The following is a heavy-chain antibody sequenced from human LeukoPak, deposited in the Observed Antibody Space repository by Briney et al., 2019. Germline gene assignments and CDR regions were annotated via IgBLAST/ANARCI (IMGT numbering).Heavy chain of an antibody. J-gene: IGHJ3*02. CDR3: ARRTAYGGNVAFDI. CDR1: GGSITTYY. CDR2: ISYSGST. D-gene: IGHD4-23*01. Sequence: SETLSLTFIVSGGSITTYYWSWIRQPPGKGLEWLGYISYSGSTYYNPSLKSRVTISVDTSKNQFSLKLSSVTAADTAVYYCARRTAYGGNVAFDIWGQGTMVTVSS. V-gene: IGHV4-59*12.